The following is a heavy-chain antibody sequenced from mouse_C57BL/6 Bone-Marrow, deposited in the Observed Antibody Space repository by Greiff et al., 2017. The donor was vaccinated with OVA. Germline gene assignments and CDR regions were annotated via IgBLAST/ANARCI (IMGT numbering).Heavy chain of an antibody. CDR1: GYTFTSYW. CDR3: AGAVFAY. Sequence: QVHVKQPGAELVKPGASVKLSCKASGYTFTSYWMQWVKQRPGQGLEWIGEIDPSDSYTNYNQTFKGKATWTVDTSSSAAYMQLSSLTSEDSAVSYCAGAVFAYWGQGTLVTVSA. CDR2: IDPSDSYT. V-gene: IGHV1-50*01. J-gene: IGHJ3*01.